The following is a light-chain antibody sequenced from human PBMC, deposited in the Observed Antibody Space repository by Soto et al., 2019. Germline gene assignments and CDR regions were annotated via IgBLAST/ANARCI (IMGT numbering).Light chain of an antibody. CDR3: QEYGSSPPFT. J-gene: IGKJ2*01. Sequence: EVGLTQSPGTLSLSPGERATLSCRASQSVSNNYFAWYQQKPGQAPRLLIFGSSDRATGIPDRFSGSGSGTDSTLTISRLEPEDFAVYYCQEYGSSPPFTFVHGTKLAIK. V-gene: IGKV3-20*01. CDR1: QSVSNNY. CDR2: GSS.